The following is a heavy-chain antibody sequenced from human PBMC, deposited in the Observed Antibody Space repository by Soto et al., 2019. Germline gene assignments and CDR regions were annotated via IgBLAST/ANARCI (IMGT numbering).Heavy chain of an antibody. CDR2: IIPYIGTT. D-gene: IGHD3-22*01. CDR3: ARWCYYDSSGYYQKGRILYYYYGMEV. Sequence: GASVKVSCKASGGTFSSYAISWVRQAPGQGLEWMGGIIPYIGTTNYAQKLQGRVTMTADKSTSTAYMELRSLRSDDTAVYYCARWCYYDSSGYYQKGRILYYYYGMEVWGQGTXVTVSS. J-gene: IGHJ6*02. V-gene: IGHV1-69*06. CDR1: GGTFSSYA.